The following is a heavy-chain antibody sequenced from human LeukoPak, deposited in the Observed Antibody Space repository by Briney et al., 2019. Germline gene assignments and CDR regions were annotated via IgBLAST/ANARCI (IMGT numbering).Heavy chain of an antibody. CDR1: GGSFSGYY. Sequence: SETLSLTCAVYGGSFSGYYWSWIRQPPGKGLEWIGEINHSGSTNYNPSLKSRVTISVDTSKNQFSLKLSSVTAADTAVYYCASRRPYYYDSSGTRGAFDIWGQGTMVTVSS. D-gene: IGHD3-22*01. J-gene: IGHJ3*02. CDR2: INHSGST. CDR3: ASRRPYYYDSSGTRGAFDI. V-gene: IGHV4-34*01.